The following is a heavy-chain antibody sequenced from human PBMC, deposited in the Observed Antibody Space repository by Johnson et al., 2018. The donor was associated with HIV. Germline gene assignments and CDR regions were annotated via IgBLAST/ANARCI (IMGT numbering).Heavy chain of an antibody. CDR3: ARKGERGIAVAEEAFDI. V-gene: IGHV3-53*01. CDR1: GFTVSSNY. CDR2: IYSGGST. J-gene: IGHJ3*02. Sequence: VQLVESGGDLIQPGGSLRLSCAASGFTVSSNYMSWVRQAPGKGLEWVSVIYSGGSTYYADSVQGRFTISRDNAKNSLYLQMNSLRAEDTALYYCARKGERGIAVAEEAFDIWGQGTMVTVSS. D-gene: IGHD6-19*01.